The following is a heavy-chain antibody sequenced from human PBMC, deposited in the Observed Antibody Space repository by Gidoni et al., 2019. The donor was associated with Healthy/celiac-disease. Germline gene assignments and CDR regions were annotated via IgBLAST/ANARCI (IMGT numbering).Heavy chain of an antibody. CDR1: GYTFTSYG. CDR3: ARDRPWGYSGSYNPGPPNDAFDI. D-gene: IGHD1-26*01. CDR2: IRAYNGNT. Sequence: QVQLVQSGAEVKKPGASVKVSCKASGYTFTSYGLSWLRQAPGQGLEWMGWIRAYNGNTNYAQKLQGRVTMTTDTSTSTAYMELRSMRSDDTAVYYCARDRPWGYSGSYNPGPPNDAFDIWGQGTMVTVSS. V-gene: IGHV1-18*01. J-gene: IGHJ3*02.